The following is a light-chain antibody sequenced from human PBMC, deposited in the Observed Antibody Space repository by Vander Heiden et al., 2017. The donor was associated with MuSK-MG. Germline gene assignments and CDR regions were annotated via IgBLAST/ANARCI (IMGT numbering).Light chain of an antibody. J-gene: IGKJ3*01. CDR3: QQFNSYPFT. CDR2: DAS. CDR1: QGISSV. Sequence: AIQLTQSPSSLSASVGDRVTITCRASQGISSVLAWYQQKSGKTPKLLIYDASSLESGVPSRFSGSGSGTDFTLTISSLQPEDFATYYCQQFNSYPFTFGHGTKVDF. V-gene: IGKV1-13*02.